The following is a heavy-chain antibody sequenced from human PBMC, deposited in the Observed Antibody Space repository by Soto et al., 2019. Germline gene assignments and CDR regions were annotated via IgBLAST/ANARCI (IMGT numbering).Heavy chain of an antibody. CDR1: GGSISSGNFY. Sequence: QLQLQESGPGLVKPSETLSLTCTVSGGSISSGNFYWGWIRQPPGKGLEWIGSIYYSGSTFYKWSLKSRVTISVDTSKNQLSLTLRSVTAAATAVYYCARLLQERYNWFAPWGQGTLVTVSS. D-gene: IGHD1-1*01. CDR3: ARLLQERYNWFAP. V-gene: IGHV4-39*01. CDR2: IYYSGST. J-gene: IGHJ5*02.